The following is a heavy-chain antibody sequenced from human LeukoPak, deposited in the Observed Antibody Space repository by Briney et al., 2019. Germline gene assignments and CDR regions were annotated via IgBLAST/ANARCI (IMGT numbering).Heavy chain of an antibody. D-gene: IGHD6-13*01. J-gene: IGHJ5*02. V-gene: IGHV1-69*01. CDR3: AREAGIAASGGWFHP. CDR2: IILIFGTG. Sequence: SVTLSFKGSGGTFTIYAISWVRQAPGQGLGWMGGIILIFGTGNYSQKFQGRGRITAYQSPSTASMELSSLRSEDTAVYYCAREAGIAASGGWFHPWGQGPLLTVSS. CDR1: GGTFTIYA.